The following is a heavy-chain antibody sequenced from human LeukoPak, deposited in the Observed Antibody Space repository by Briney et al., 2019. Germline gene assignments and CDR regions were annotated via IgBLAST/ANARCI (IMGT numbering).Heavy chain of an antibody. CDR3: ARDLPIVVVPANYHGMDV. J-gene: IGHJ6*02. V-gene: IGHV4-34*01. D-gene: IGHD2-2*01. CDR1: GGSFSGYY. Sequence: PSETLSLTCAVYGGSFSGYYWSWIRQPPGKGLEWIGEINHSGSTNYNPSLKSRVTISVDTSKNQFSLKLSSVTAADTAVYYCARDLPIVVVPANYHGMDVWGQGTTVTVSS. CDR2: INHSGST.